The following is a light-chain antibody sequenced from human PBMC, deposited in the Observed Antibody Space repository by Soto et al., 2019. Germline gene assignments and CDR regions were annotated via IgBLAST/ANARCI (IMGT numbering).Light chain of an antibody. CDR1: SSDVGGYNY. Sequence: QSALAQPASVSVPPGQSITISCTPTSSDVGGYNYISWYQQHPGKAPKLMIYEVSNRPSGVSNRFSGSKFGNTASLTISGLQAEDEADYYCSSYTSSSTLVFGTGTKVTVL. CDR2: EVS. CDR3: SSYTSSSTLV. V-gene: IGLV2-14*01. J-gene: IGLJ1*01.